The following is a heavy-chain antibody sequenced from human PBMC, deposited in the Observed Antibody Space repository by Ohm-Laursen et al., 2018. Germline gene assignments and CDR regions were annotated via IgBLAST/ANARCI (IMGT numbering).Heavy chain of an antibody. CDR2: ISYDGSKK. J-gene: IGHJ6*02. D-gene: IGHD3-3*01. Sequence: SLRLSCTASGFTFRNYGIHWVRQAPGKGLEWVAVISYDGSKKYYIDSVKGRFSISRDNSKNTLYLQMNSLRAEDTALYYCAKDHSEYDYWSDYGLFYYYGMDVWGQGTTVTVSS. CDR3: AKDHSEYDYWSDYGLFYYYGMDV. V-gene: IGHV3-30*18. CDR1: GFTFRNYG.